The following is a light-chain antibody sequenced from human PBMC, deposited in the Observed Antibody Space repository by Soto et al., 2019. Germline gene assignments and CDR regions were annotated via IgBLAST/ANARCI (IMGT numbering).Light chain of an antibody. J-gene: IGKJ1*01. V-gene: IGKV3-20*01. Sequence: EIVLTQSPGTLSLSPGEKATLSCRASERVSSNSLAWYQQKPGQAPRLLMYGVSSRATGIPDRFSGRGSGTDFTLTINRLEPEDFAVDFCQQYDNSVWTFGQGTKVEIK. CDR3: QQYDNSVWT. CDR1: ERVSSNS. CDR2: GVS.